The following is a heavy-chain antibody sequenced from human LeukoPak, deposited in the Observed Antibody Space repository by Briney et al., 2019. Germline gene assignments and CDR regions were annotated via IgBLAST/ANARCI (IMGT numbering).Heavy chain of an antibody. CDR2: INPNSGGT. CDR3: ARGRNTVTTPFDY. J-gene: IGHJ4*02. CDR1: RYTFTDYY. V-gene: IGHV1-2*02. Sequence: ASVKVSCKASRYTFTDYYMHWVRQPPGQGLEWMGWINPNSGGTNYAQKFQGRVTMTRDTSISTAYMELSRLRSDDTAVYYCARGRNTVTTPFDYWGQGTLVTVSS. D-gene: IGHD4-17*01.